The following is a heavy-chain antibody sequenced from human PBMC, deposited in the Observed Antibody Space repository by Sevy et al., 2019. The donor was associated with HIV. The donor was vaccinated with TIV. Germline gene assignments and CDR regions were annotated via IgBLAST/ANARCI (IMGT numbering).Heavy chain of an antibody. CDR2: ISSSGTII. D-gene: IGHD3-10*01. V-gene: IGHV3-11*01. Sequence: GGSLRLSCAASGLNVSDYFMSWIRQAPGKRPEWVSYISSSGTIIYYADSVKGRFTISRDNAKNSLYLQMNSLRAEDTAIYYCARDLASGSFFSLYFDYWGQRTLVTDSS. CDR3: ARDLASGSFFSLYFDY. CDR1: GLNVSDYF. J-gene: IGHJ4*02.